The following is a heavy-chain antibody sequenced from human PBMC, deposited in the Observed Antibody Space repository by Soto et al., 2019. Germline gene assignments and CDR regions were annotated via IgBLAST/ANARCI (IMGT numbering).Heavy chain of an antibody. V-gene: IGHV5-10-1*03. CDR1: GYSFTSYW. CDR3: ARPRIMVYAIQEDDAFDI. D-gene: IGHD2-8*01. Sequence: EVQLVQSGAEVKKPGESLRISCKGSGYSFTSYWISWVRQMPGKGLEWMGRIDPSDSYTNYSPSFQGHVTISADKSISTAYLQWSSLKASDTAMYYCARPRIMVYAIQEDDAFDIWGQGTMVTVSS. J-gene: IGHJ3*02. CDR2: IDPSDSYT.